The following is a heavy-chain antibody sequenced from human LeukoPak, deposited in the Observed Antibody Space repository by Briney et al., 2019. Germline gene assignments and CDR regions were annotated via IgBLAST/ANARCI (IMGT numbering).Heavy chain of an antibody. J-gene: IGHJ4*02. V-gene: IGHV4-4*08. CDR3: ASQMSGASVSY. CDR2: INNSGGT. Sequence: SETLSLTCTVSGDSISRYYWSWIRQPPGKGLEWIGYINNSGGTSYNPSLKSRVTISLDTSKNQFSLKLNSVTTTDTAVYYCASQMSGASVSYWGQGTLVTVSS. D-gene: IGHD2-2*01. CDR1: GDSISRYY.